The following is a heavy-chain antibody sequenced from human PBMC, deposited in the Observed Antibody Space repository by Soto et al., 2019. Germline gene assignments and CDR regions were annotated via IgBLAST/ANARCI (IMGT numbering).Heavy chain of an antibody. CDR1: GYTFTTYL. D-gene: IGHD3-3*02. Sequence: XESLKLSWKSFGYTFTTYLIALVLPMPGKGLEWMGIIYPGDSDTRYRPSFQGQVTISADKSISTAYLQWSSLKASDTAMYYCARNISSGRQARAFDYWGRGTLVTVSS. CDR3: ARNISSGRQARAFDY. J-gene: IGHJ4*02. CDR2: IYPGDSDT. V-gene: IGHV5-51*01.